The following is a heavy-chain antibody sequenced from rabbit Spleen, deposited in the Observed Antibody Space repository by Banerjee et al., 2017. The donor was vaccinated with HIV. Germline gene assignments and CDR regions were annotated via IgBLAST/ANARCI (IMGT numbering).Heavy chain of an antibody. CDR1: GFSFNDDYV. V-gene: IGHV1S45*01. J-gene: IGHJ4*01. D-gene: IGHD8-1*01. CDR3: ARRYDASHYYGHFNL. CDR2: INTWSNRP. Sequence: QEQLVESGGGLVQPEGSLTLPCTASGFSFNDDYVVCWVRQAPGKGLKWIACINTWSNRPVYASWAKGRFTISKTSSTTVTLQVTSLTAADTATYFCARRYDASHYYGHFNLWGPGTLVTVS.